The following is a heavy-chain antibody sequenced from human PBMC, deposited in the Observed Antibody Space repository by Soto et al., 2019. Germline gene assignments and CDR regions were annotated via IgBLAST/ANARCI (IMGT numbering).Heavy chain of an antibody. D-gene: IGHD6-19*01. Sequence: LRLSCAASGITFSNAWMTWVRQAPGKGLEWVGRIKSITDGGTTDYAAPVKGRFTISRDDSKDTLYLQMNNLRAEDTAVYYCAQYSSGHGGMDVWGQGTTVTVSS. V-gene: IGHV3-15*01. CDR1: GITFSNAW. CDR3: AQYSSGHGGMDV. J-gene: IGHJ6*02. CDR2: IKSITDGGTT.